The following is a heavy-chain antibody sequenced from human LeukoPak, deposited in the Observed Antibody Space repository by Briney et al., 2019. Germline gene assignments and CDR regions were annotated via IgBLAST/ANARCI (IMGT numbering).Heavy chain of an antibody. D-gene: IGHD6-19*01. Sequence: GGSLRLSCSASGFTFSSYWMHWVRQAPGKGLVWVSRINSDGSSTSYADSVKGRFTISRDNAKKTLYLQMNSLRAEDTAVYYCARGESRVAETGIIGYWGQGTLVTVSS. J-gene: IGHJ4*02. CDR2: INSDGSST. V-gene: IGHV3-74*01. CDR3: ARGESRVAETGIIGY. CDR1: GFTFSSYW.